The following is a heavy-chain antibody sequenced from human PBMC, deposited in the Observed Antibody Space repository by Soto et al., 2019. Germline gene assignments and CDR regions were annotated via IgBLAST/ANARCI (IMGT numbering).Heavy chain of an antibody. CDR1: GFTFSSYA. V-gene: IGHV3-23*01. Sequence: EVQLLESGGGLVQPGGSLRLSCAASGFTFSSYAMSWVRQAPGKGLEWVSAISGSGGSTYYADPVKGRFTISRDNSKNTLYLQMNSLRAEDTAVYYCAKDWDSGSYFDYWGQGTLVTVSS. CDR2: ISGSGGST. J-gene: IGHJ4*02. D-gene: IGHD1-26*01. CDR3: AKDWDSGSYFDY.